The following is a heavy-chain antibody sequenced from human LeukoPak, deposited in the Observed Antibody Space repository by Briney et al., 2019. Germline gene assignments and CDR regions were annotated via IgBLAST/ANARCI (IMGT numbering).Heavy chain of an antibody. CDR1: GVSITNYY. CDR2: IYTSGIT. V-gene: IGHV4-4*09. J-gene: IGHJ4*02. CDR3: ERNQPQLVSGYDY. Sequence: SETLCLTCAVSGVSITNYYWSWIRQPPGKGLEWVAYIYTSGITNYNAALKSGVSMPVAQSNHQFSLRLSSVTAADTAVYYCERNQPQLVSGYDYWGQGTLVTVSS. D-gene: IGHD6-13*01.